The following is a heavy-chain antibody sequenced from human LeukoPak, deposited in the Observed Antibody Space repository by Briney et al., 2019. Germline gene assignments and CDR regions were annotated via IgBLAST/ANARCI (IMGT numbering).Heavy chain of an antibody. Sequence: RSGGSLRLSCAASGFTFDDYGMSWVRHAPGKGLEWVSGINWNGGSIGYADSVKGRFTISRDNAKNSLYLQMNSLRAEDTALYYCARDLDTAKSFDYWGQGTLVTVSS. CDR2: INWNGGSI. CDR1: GFTFDDYG. J-gene: IGHJ4*02. CDR3: ARDLDTAKSFDY. V-gene: IGHV3-20*04. D-gene: IGHD5-18*01.